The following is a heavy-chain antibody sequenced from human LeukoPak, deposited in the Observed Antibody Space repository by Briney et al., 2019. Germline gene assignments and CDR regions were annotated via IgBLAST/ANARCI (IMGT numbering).Heavy chain of an antibody. D-gene: IGHD3-16*01. J-gene: IGHJ4*02. CDR3: AKDRVGG. CDR1: GFAFRSHA. V-gene: IGHV3-30*02. CDR2: IRYDGNIK. Sequence: GGSLRLSCTASGFAFRSHAMHWVRQAPGKGLEWVAFIRYDGNIKYYADSVKGRFTISRDNSKNTLYLQMNSLIAEDTALYYCAKDRVGGWGQETLVPVSS.